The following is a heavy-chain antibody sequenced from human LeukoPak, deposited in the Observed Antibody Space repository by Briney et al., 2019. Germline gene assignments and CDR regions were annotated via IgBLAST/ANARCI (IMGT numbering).Heavy chain of an antibody. CDR2: IYPGDSDT. V-gene: IGHV5-51*01. J-gene: IGHJ4*02. CDR3: ARQVTYCSGGSCYWARIDY. CDR1: GYSFTSYW. D-gene: IGHD2-15*01. Sequence: GESLKISCKGSGYSFTSYWIGWVRQMPGKGLEWMGIIYPGDSDTRYGPSFQGQVTISADKSISTAYLQWSSLKASDTAMYYCARQVTYCSGGSCYWARIDYWGQGTLVTVSS.